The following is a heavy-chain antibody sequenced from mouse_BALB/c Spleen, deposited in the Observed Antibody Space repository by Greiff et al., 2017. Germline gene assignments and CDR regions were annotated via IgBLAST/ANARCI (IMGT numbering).Heavy chain of an antibody. CDR1: GYSITSDYA. J-gene: IGHJ4*01. CDR3: ATNRGDY. Sequence: EVQLQQSGPGLVKPSQSLSLTCTVTGYSITSDYAWNWIRQFPGNKLEWMGYISYSGSTSYNPSLKSRISITRDTSKNQFFLQLNSVTTEDTATYYCATNRGDYWGQGTSVTVSS. D-gene: IGHD4-1*01. V-gene: IGHV3-2*02. CDR2: ISYSGST.